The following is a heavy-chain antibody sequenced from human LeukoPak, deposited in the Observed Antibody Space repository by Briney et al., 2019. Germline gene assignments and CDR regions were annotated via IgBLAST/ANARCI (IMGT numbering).Heavy chain of an antibody. V-gene: IGHV4-34*01. Sequence: PSETLSLTCAVYGGSFTGYYWTWIRQPPGKGLEWIGEINRGGSTNYNPSLKSRVTISLDTSKNQVSLRLSSVIAADTAVYFCARGVAARPFYYYYYMDVWGKGTTVTVSS. D-gene: IGHD6-6*01. J-gene: IGHJ6*03. CDR2: INRGGST. CDR1: GGSFTGYY. CDR3: ARGVAARPFYYYYYMDV.